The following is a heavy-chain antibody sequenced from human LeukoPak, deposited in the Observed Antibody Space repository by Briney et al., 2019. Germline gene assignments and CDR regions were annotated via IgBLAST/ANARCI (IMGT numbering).Heavy chain of an antibody. D-gene: IGHD5-12*01. CDR2: IKQDGSEK. Sequence: GGSLRLSCAASGFTFSSHWTSWVRQAPGKGLEWVANIKQDGSEKYYVDSVKGRFTISRDNAKNSLYLQMNSLRAEDTAVYYCATLVATTQFDYWGQGTLVTVSS. V-gene: IGHV3-7*01. J-gene: IGHJ4*02. CDR1: GFTFSSHW. CDR3: ATLVATTQFDY.